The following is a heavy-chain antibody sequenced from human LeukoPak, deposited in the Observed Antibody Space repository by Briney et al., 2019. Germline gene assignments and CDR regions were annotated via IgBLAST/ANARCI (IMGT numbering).Heavy chain of an antibody. CDR2: ISTSSRYT. J-gene: IGHJ4*02. CDR1: GFTFSDHY. Sequence: PGGSLRLSCAASGFTFSDHYMSWIRQAPGKGLEWVSYISTSSRYTNYADSVKGRFTISRDNAKNSLYLQMNSLRDEDTAVYYCARGLRYSSSWYNFDYWGQGTLVTVSS. V-gene: IGHV3-11*06. CDR3: ARGLRYSSSWYNFDY. D-gene: IGHD6-13*01.